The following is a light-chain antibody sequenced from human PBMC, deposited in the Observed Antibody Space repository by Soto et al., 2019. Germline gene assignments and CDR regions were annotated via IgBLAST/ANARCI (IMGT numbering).Light chain of an antibody. CDR2: GNS. J-gene: IGLJ3*02. CDR1: SSNIGAGYD. V-gene: IGLV1-40*01. Sequence: QSVLTQPPSVSGAPGQRVTISCTGSSSNIGAGYDVHWYQKRPGTAPKLLIYGNSNRPSGVPDRFSGSKSGTSDSLAITGLQAEDEADYYCQSYDSSLSGWVFGGGTQLTVL. CDR3: QSYDSSLSGWV.